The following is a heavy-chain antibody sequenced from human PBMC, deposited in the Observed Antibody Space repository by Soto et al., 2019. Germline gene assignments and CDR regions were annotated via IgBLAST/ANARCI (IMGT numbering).Heavy chain of an antibody. J-gene: IGHJ4*02. V-gene: IGHV1-69*08. Sequence: QVQLVQSGAEVKKPGSSVKVSCKASGGTFSSYTISWVRQAPGQGLAWMGRIIPILGIANYAPKFQGRVTITADKSTRPAYMELSSLRSEDTAVYYCARDSGYCSGGSCQIEGPMDYWGQGTLVTVSS. CDR3: ARDSGYCSGGSCQIEGPMDY. CDR1: GGTFSSYT. D-gene: IGHD2-15*01. CDR2: IIPILGIA.